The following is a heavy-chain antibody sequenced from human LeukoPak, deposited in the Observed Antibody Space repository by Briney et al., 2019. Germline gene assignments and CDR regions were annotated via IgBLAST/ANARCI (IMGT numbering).Heavy chain of an antibody. D-gene: IGHD2-2*01. CDR2: ISSSGSTI. V-gene: IGHV3-11*01. J-gene: IGHJ4*02. CDR1: GFTYSDYY. CDR3: ARVPAVTNYFDY. Sequence: GGSLRPSCAASGFTYSDYYMSWIRQAPGKGLEWVSYISSSGSTIYYADSVKGRFTISRDNAKNSLYLQMNSLRAEDTAVYYCARVPAVTNYFDYWGQGTLVTVSS.